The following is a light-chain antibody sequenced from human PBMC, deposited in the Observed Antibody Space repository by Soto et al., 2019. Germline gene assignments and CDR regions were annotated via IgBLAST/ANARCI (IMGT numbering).Light chain of an antibody. Sequence: EIVMTQSPATLSVSPGERATLSCRASPSVTSNLAWYQQKPGQAPTLLIYGASTRATGIPARFSGSGSGTEFTLTISSLQSEDFAVYYCQQYNNWPPTFGQGTRLEIK. CDR3: QQYNNWPPT. J-gene: IGKJ5*01. V-gene: IGKV3-15*01. CDR2: GAS. CDR1: PSVTSN.